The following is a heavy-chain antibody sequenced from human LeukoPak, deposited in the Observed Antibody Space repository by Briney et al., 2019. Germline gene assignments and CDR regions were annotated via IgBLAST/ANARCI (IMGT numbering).Heavy chain of an antibody. Sequence: GGSLRLSCAASGFTFRTYAMHWVRQAPGKGLEWVGNINLDGSDKYYGDSVKGRFTISRDNAKNSLYLQMNSLRAEDTAVYYCARDTRYFDYWGQGNMVTVSS. CDR3: ARDTRYFDY. CDR2: INLDGSDK. J-gene: IGHJ4*02. CDR1: GFTFRTYA. V-gene: IGHV3-7*01.